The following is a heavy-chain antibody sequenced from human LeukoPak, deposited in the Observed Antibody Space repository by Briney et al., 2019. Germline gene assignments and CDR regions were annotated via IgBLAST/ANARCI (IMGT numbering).Heavy chain of an antibody. Sequence: GGSLRLSCAASGFTVSSNYMSWVRQAPGKGLEWVSVIYSGGSTYYADSVKGRFTISRDNSKNTLYLQMNSLRAEDTAVYYCAKDGLDCSGGSCYSRDYFDYWGQGTLVTVSS. CDR2: IYSGGST. J-gene: IGHJ4*02. CDR3: AKDGLDCSGGSCYSRDYFDY. V-gene: IGHV3-53*01. CDR1: GFTVSSNY. D-gene: IGHD2-15*01.